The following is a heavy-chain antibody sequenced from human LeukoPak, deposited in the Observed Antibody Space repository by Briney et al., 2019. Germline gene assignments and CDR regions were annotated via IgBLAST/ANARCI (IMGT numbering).Heavy chain of an antibody. Sequence: SETLSLTCTVSGGSISSGDYYWRWLRQPPGTGREWIGYIYYSGSTYYNPSLKSRVTISVDTSKNQFSLKLSSVTAADTAVYYCAKDAQGYPDYWGPGIQVTVSS. J-gene: IGHJ4*02. CDR1: GGSISSGDYY. D-gene: IGHD1-1*01. V-gene: IGHV4-30-4*08. CDR3: AKDAQGYPDY. CDR2: IYYSGST.